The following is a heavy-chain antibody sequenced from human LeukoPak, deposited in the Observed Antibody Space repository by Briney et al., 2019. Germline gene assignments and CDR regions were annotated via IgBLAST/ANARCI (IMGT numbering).Heavy chain of an antibody. CDR2: IYHSGND. D-gene: IGHD4-17*01. V-gene: IGHV4/OR15-8*02. J-gene: IGHJ5*02. Sequence: SETLTLTCGVSGGSISSNNWWRWVQPPPGERLELTGKIYHSGNDNYKPSVKGRFTISIDTSKNQLSLQLTSVTTADTAMYYCARGTVPTNWFDPWGQGTMVTVSS. CDR1: GGSISSNNW. CDR3: ARGTVPTNWFDP.